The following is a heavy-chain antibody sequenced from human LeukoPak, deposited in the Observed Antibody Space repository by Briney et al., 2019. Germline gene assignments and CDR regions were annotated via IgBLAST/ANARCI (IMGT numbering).Heavy chain of an antibody. Sequence: PGGSLRLSCLASGFTFSRYSMKWVRQAPGKGLEWVSSISGSSNDKHYIDSVKGRFTISRDNAKNSLFLQMDSLRAEDMALYYCAKDKGNAAGAGSGWYYFDYWGQGTLVTVSS. CDR1: GFTFSRYS. J-gene: IGHJ4*02. D-gene: IGHD6-19*01. V-gene: IGHV3-21*04. CDR3: AKDKGNAAGAGSGWYYFDY. CDR2: ISGSSNDK.